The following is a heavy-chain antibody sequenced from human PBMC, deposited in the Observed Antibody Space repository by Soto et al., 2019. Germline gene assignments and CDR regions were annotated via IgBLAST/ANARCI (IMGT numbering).Heavy chain of an antibody. CDR3: ARAAIDSSGFYHYFDS. J-gene: IGHJ4*02. D-gene: IGHD3-22*01. V-gene: IGHV3-20*04. Sequence: DVQLGECGGGVVRPGRSLRLSCAASGFTFDDYAMTWVRQAPGTGLEWVSGISWNGGTTGHADSVKGRFTVSRDNARNSLYLQMNSLRPEDTALYFCARAAIDSSGFYHYFDSWGQGTLVTVSS. CDR2: ISWNGGTT. CDR1: GFTFDDYA.